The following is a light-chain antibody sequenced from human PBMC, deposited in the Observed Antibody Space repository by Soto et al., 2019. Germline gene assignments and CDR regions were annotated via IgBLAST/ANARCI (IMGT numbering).Light chain of an antibody. J-gene: IGLJ1*01. CDR3: LLSYPDLYV. V-gene: IGLV7-46*01. Sequence: QSVVTHEPSLTVSPGGTVTLTCGSSTGAVTNGHYPYWFQQKPGHSPRTLIYDTTPTHSWTPARFSGSLLGGKAALTLSGSFPEHEAEYYCLLSYPDLYVFVNGTMVTVL. CDR2: DTT. CDR1: TGAVTNGHY.